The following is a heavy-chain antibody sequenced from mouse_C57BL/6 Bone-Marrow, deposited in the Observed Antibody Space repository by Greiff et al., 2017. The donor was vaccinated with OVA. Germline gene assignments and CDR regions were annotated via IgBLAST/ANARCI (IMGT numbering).Heavy chain of an antibody. CDR3: ARTYYSNYAAWFAY. CDR1: GYTFTSYW. D-gene: IGHD2-5*01. CDR2: IHPTSGST. J-gene: IGHJ3*01. Sequence: QVQLQQPGAELVKPGASVKLSCKASGYTFTSYWMHWVKQRPGQGLEWIGMIHPTSGSTNYNEKFKSKATLTVDKSSSTAYMQLSSLTSEDSAVYYCARTYYSNYAAWFAYWGQGTLVTVSA. V-gene: IGHV1-64*01.